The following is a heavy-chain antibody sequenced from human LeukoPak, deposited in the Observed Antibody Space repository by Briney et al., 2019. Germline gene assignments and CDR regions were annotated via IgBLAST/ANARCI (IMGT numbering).Heavy chain of an antibody. Sequence: ASVKVSCKASGYTFTSCYMHWVRQAPGQGLEWVGIINPSGGTTTYAQKFQGRVTMTRDISTSTVYMELSSLRSEDTAFYYCARSPILLYSSLYHDYWGQGTLVTVSS. J-gene: IGHJ4*02. V-gene: IGHV1-46*01. CDR3: ARSPILLYSSLYHDY. CDR1: GYTFTSCY. D-gene: IGHD3-22*01. CDR2: INPSGGTT.